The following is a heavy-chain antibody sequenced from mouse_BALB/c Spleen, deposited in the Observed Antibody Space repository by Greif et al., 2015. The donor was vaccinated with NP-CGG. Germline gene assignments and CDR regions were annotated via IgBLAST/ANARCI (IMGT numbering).Heavy chain of an antibody. V-gene: IGHV1-7*01. CDR1: GYTFTSYW. CDR3: ARWGARANDY. Sequence: QVQLQQSGAELAKPGASVKMSCKASGYTFTSYWMHWVKQRPGQGLEWIGYINPSTGYIEYNQKFKDKATLTADKSSSTAYMQLSSLTSEDSAIYYCARWGARANDYWGQGTTLTVSS. J-gene: IGHJ2*01. D-gene: IGHD3-1*01. CDR2: INPSTGYI.